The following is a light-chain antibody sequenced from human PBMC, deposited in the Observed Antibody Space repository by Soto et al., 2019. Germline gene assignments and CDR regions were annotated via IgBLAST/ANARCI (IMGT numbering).Light chain of an antibody. J-gene: IGKJ1*01. CDR2: DAS. Sequence: EIVMTQSPATLSVSPGERATLSCRASQSVRSNLAWYQQKPGQAPRLLIYDASTGTTGITARFSGSGSGTEFTLTISSLQSEDFAVYYCQQYNNWPPMAFGQGTKVAIK. CDR1: QSVRSN. CDR3: QQYNNWPPMA. V-gene: IGKV3-15*01.